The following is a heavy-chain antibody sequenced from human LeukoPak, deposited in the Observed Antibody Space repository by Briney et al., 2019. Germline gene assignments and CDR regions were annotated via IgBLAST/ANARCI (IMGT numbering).Heavy chain of an antibody. CDR1: GYTFASYD. Sequence: GASVKVSCKASGYTFASYDFNWVRQATGQGLEGMGWMNPNSGNTGSAQKFQGRLTMTRNTSISTAYMELSSLRSEDTAMYYCARRKRITIFGVVTSDGFDIWGQGTMVTVSS. CDR2: MNPNSGNT. V-gene: IGHV1-8*01. CDR3: ARRKRITIFGVVTSDGFDI. J-gene: IGHJ3*02. D-gene: IGHD3-3*01.